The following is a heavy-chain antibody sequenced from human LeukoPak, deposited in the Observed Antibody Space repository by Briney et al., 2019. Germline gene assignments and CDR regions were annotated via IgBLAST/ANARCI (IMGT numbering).Heavy chain of an antibody. CDR1: GGTFSSYA. J-gene: IGHJ5*02. V-gene: IGHV1-69*05. D-gene: IGHD3-9*01. Sequence: SVKVSCKASGGTFSSYAISWVRQAPGQGLEWMGGIIPIFGTANYAQKFQGRVTITTDESTSTAYMELSSLRSEDTAVYYCARRMYYDILTGYDPWGQGTLVTVSS. CDR2: IIPIFGTA. CDR3: ARRMYYDILTGYDP.